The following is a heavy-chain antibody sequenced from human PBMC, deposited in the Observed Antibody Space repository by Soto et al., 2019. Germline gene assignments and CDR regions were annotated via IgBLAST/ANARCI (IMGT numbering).Heavy chain of an antibody. CDR1: GGSFSSYS. J-gene: IGHJ5*02. V-gene: IGHV4-34*01. CDR2: ITHSGSI. CDR3: ARANWRDWSDP. D-gene: IGHD3-3*01. Sequence: QVKLQQWGAGLLKPSETLSLTCAVYGGSFSSYSWNWIRQSPGKGLEWIGKITHSGSISYNPSLKSRVTISVDTSKNLFSLKLTSVTAADTSTYYCARANWRDWSDPWGQGTLVTVSS.